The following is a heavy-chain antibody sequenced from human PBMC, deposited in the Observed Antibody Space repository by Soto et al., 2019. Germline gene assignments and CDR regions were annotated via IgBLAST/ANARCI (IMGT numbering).Heavy chain of an antibody. CDR1: GGSISSGGYY. CDR2: IYYSGST. Sequence: SETLSLTCTVSGGSISSGGYYWSWIRQRPGKGLEWIGYIYYSGSTYYNPSLKSRVTISVDTSKNQFSLKLSSVTAADTAVYYCASTLVITYAFDIWGQGTMVTVSS. V-gene: IGHV4-31*03. D-gene: IGHD3-22*01. J-gene: IGHJ3*02. CDR3: ASTLVITYAFDI.